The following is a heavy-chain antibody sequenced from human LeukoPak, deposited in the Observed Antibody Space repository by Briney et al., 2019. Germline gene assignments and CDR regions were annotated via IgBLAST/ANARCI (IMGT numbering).Heavy chain of an antibody. CDR3: ARGFRNGSFDC. CDR2: INRNGGST. J-gene: IGHJ4*02. V-gene: IGHV3-20*04. CDR1: GLTFSHYW. Sequence: PGGSLRLSCAASGLTFSHYWMSWVRQAPGKGLEWVSGINRNGGSTDYADSVKGRFTISRDNAKHSHFLQMNSLRVEDTALYYCARGFRNGSFDCWGQGPLVTVSS. D-gene: IGHD5-24*01.